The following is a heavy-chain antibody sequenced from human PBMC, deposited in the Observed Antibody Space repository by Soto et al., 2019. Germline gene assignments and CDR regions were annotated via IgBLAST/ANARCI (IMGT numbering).Heavy chain of an antibody. J-gene: IGHJ4*02. CDR3: ARLPVDTVTSLDY. Sequence: EVQLVESGGDLVQPGGFLRLSCATSGFTFSRYWMHWVRQVPGKGLVWVSRINSDGSSISYSDSVKGRFTISRDNAKNTLYLQMNSLRVEDSGVYYCARLPVDTVTSLDYWGQGTLVTVSS. V-gene: IGHV3-74*01. D-gene: IGHD5-18*01. CDR2: INSDGSSI. CDR1: GFTFSRYW.